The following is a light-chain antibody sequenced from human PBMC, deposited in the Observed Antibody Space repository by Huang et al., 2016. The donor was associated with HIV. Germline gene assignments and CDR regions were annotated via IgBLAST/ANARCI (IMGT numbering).Light chain of an antibody. CDR1: QSLLDSDDGNTY. V-gene: IGKV2-40*01. J-gene: IGKJ2*01. CDR3: MQRIEFPYT. Sequence: IVLTQTPLSLPVTPGEPASISCRSSQSLLDSDDGNTYLDWYLQKPGQSPKLLIYTLSSRASGVPDRFNGSGSGTDFTLKISRVEAEDVGVYYCMQRIEFPYTFGQGTKLHVK. CDR2: TLS.